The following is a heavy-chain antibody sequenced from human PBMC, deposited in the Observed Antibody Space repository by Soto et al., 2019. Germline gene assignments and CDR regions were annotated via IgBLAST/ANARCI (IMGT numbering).Heavy chain of an antibody. CDR3: ARDPGADY. Sequence: QVQLVESGGGVVQSGRSLRLSCAASGFTFTSYGMHWVRQAPGKGLEWVALLYYDGTNKYYADSVKGRFTISRDISKNTLYLQMNSLRVEDTAVYYCARDPGADYWGQGTLVTVSS. J-gene: IGHJ4*02. D-gene: IGHD1-1*01. V-gene: IGHV3-33*01. CDR1: GFTFTSYG. CDR2: LYYDGTNK.